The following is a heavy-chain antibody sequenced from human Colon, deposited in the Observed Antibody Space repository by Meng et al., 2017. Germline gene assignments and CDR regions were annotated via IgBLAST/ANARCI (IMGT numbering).Heavy chain of an antibody. V-gene: IGHV3-74*03. J-gene: IGHJ4*02. CDR1: GLTFSTYW. Sequence: GESLKISCAASGLTFSTYWMHWVRQAPGKGLVWVSRINSDGATTEYVDSVKGRFTISRDNVKNTLYLQMYSLRAEDTAVYYCASYDGSGSYHKWGQGTLVTVSS. CDR3: ASYDGSGSYHK. D-gene: IGHD3-10*01. CDR2: INSDGATT.